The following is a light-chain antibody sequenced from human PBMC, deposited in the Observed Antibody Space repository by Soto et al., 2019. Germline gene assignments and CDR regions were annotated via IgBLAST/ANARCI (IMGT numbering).Light chain of an antibody. CDR1: QSISNW. Sequence: DIQMTQSPSTLSASVGDRVTITCRASQSISNWLAWYQQRPGKAPKLLIFDASSLESGVPSRFGGRGSGTEFTLTISSLQPDDFATYYCQHYTFYPLTFGGGTKVEIK. J-gene: IGKJ4*01. CDR3: QHYTFYPLT. CDR2: DAS. V-gene: IGKV1-5*01.